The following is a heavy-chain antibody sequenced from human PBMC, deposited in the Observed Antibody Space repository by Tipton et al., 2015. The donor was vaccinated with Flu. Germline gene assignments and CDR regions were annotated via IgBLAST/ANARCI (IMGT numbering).Heavy chain of an antibody. Sequence: TLSLTCAVYGGSFSGHYWSWIRRPPGKGLEWIGEINQSGSTNSNPSLKSRAAISVDTSKNQFSLKLSSLTAADTAVYYCARRDDSNYVSDPKNWFDPWGQGVLVTVSS. CDR3: ARRDDSNYVSDPKNWFDP. CDR1: GGSFSGHY. J-gene: IGHJ5*02. D-gene: IGHD4-11*01. CDR2: INQSGST. V-gene: IGHV4-34*01.